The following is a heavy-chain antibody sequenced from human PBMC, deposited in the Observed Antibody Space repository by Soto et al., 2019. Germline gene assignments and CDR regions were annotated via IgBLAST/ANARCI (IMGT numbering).Heavy chain of an antibody. V-gene: IGHV3-15*01. CDR2: IKRKTDGATT. Sequence: GGSLRLSCEASGFLFNSARMSWVRQPPGKGLEWVGRIKRKTDGATTDYAPPVRGRFTISRDDSKNTLYLQMNSLKTEDTAVYSCSTDSYDFVWGSYRFLKYRGQGTLVTFSS. D-gene: IGHD3-16*02. CDR3: STDSYDFVWGSYRFLKY. CDR1: GFLFNSAR. J-gene: IGHJ4*02.